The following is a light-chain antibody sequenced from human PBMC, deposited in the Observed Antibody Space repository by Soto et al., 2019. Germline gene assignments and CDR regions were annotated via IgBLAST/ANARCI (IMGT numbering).Light chain of an antibody. CDR2: GVS. Sequence: EIVMTQSPATLSVSPGERATLSCRASQSVRGNLAWYQQKPGQAPRLLIYGVSTKASGIPARFSGSGSGTEFTLTISSLQSEDVAVYCCQQYNNWPPTFGQGPRWIS. V-gene: IGKV3-15*01. J-gene: IGKJ1*01. CDR1: QSVRGN. CDR3: QQYNNWPPT.